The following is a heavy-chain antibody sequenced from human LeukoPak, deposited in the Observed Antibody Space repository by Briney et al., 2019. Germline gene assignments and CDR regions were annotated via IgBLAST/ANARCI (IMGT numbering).Heavy chain of an antibody. D-gene: IGHD2-2*01. J-gene: IGHJ5*02. Sequence: SETLSLTCTVSGGSISSSSYYWGWIRQPPGKGLEWIGSIYYSGSTYYNPSLKSRVTISVDTSKNQFSLKLSSVTAADTAVYYCARSSTMPAFLRWFDPWGQGALVTVSS. CDR3: ARSSTMPAFLRWFDP. V-gene: IGHV4-39*01. CDR2: IYYSGST. CDR1: GGSISSSSYY.